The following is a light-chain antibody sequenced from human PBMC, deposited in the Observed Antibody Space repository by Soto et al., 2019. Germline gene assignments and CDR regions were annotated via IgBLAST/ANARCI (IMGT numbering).Light chain of an antibody. CDR1: SSDVGSYNL. Sequence: QSALTQPASVSGSPGQSITISCTGTSSDVGSYNLVSWYQQHPGKAPKLMIYEGSKRPSGVSNRFSGSKSGNTASLTISGLQPEDEADYYCCSYAGSSTHAVFGGGTQLTV. CDR2: EGS. J-gene: IGLJ7*01. V-gene: IGLV2-23*01. CDR3: CSYAGSSTHAV.